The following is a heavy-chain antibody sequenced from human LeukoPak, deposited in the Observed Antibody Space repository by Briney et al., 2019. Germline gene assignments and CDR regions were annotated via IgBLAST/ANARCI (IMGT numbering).Heavy chain of an antibody. D-gene: IGHD6-13*01. V-gene: IGHV4-34*01. CDR1: GGSFSGYY. CDR2: INQSGST. J-gene: IGHJ6*03. CDR3: ARGGSSHSSSWYHYYYYMDV. Sequence: PSETLSLTCAVYGGSFSGYYWSWIRQPPGKGLEWIGEINQSGSTNYNPSLKSRVTISVDTSKNQFSLKLSSVTAADTAVYYCARGGSSHSSSWYHYYYYMDVWGKGTTVTVSS.